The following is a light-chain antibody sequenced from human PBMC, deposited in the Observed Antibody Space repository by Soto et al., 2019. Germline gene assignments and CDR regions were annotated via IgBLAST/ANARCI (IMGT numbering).Light chain of an antibody. V-gene: IGKV3-20*01. CDR3: QQYGSSPRT. CDR2: GAS. J-gene: IGKJ1*01. CDR1: QSVSSSY. Sequence: VFTNSPCTLSFSHLHRATLSCTASQSVSSSYLAWYQQKPGQAPRLLIYGASSRATGIPDRFSGSGSGTDFTLTISRLEPEDFAVYYCQQYGSSPRTFGQGTKVDIK.